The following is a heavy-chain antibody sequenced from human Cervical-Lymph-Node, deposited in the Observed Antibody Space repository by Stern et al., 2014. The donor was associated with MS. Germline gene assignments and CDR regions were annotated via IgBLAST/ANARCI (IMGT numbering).Heavy chain of an antibody. CDR3: ARERDDHYYFDY. CDR2: IIPIFGTA. J-gene: IGHJ4*02. Sequence: VQLLQSGAEVKKPGSSVKVSCKASGGTFSSYAISWVRQAPGQGLEWMGVIIPIFGTANYAQKFQGRVTITADKFTSTAYMELSSLKSEDTAVYYCARERDDHYYFDYWGQGTLVTVSS. D-gene: IGHD5-24*01. CDR1: GGTFSSYA. V-gene: IGHV1-69*06.